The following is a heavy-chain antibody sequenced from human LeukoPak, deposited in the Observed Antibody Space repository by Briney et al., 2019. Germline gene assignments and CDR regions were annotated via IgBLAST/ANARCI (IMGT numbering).Heavy chain of an antibody. Sequence: SETLSLTCTVSGGSISSHYWSWIRQPPGKGLEWIGYIYYSGSTNYNPSLKSRVTISVDTSKNQFSLKLSSVTAADTAVYYCARGTSYDYIWGSYRYHYFDYWGQGTLVTVSS. J-gene: IGHJ4*02. V-gene: IGHV4-59*11. CDR2: IYYSGST. CDR3: ARGTSYDYIWGSYRYHYFDY. D-gene: IGHD3-16*02. CDR1: GGSISSHY.